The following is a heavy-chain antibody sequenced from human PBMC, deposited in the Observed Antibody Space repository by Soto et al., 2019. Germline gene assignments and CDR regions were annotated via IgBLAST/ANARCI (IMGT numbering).Heavy chain of an antibody. J-gene: IGHJ5*02. V-gene: IGHV3-64D*06. CDR1: GFTFSSYS. D-gene: IGHD3-22*01. CDR3: VRDQDSRGYSVFNL. CDR2: ISTDGATT. Sequence: PGGSLRVSCSASGFTFSSYSMHWVRQAPGKGLEYVSAISTDGATTYYINSVKGRFIISRDNSRNTVYLQMSSLGAEDTAVYFCVRDQDSRGYSVFNLWGQGA.